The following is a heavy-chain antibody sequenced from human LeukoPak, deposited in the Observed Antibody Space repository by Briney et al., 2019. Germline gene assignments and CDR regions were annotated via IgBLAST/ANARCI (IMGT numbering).Heavy chain of an antibody. D-gene: IGHD3-22*01. Sequence: ASVKVSCKASGYTFTGYYMHWVRQAPGQGLEWMGIINPSGGSTVYAQKFQGRVTMTTDMSTSIVYMNLSSLKSEDTAVYYCARGRVTSYYDNSGFYPRDYWGQGTPVTVSS. CDR3: ARGRVTSYYDNSGFYPRDY. CDR2: INPSGGST. J-gene: IGHJ4*02. V-gene: IGHV1-46*01. CDR1: GYTFTGYY.